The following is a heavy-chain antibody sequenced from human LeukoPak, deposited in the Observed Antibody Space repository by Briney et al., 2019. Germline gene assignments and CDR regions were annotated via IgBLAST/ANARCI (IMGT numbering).Heavy chain of an antibody. D-gene: IGHD1-1*01. J-gene: IGHJ6*03. Sequence: ASVKVSCKASGGTFSSYAISWVRQAPGQGLEWMGWISAYNGNTNYAQKVQGRVTMTTDTSTSTAYMELRSLRSDDTAVYYCARGAVNRYNWNDDNYYYYYMDVWGKGTTVIISS. CDR2: ISAYNGNT. CDR3: ARGAVNRYNWNDDNYYYYYMDV. V-gene: IGHV1-18*01. CDR1: GGTFSSYA.